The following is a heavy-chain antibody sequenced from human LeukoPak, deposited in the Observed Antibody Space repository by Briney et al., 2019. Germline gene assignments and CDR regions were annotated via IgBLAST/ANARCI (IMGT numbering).Heavy chain of an antibody. V-gene: IGHV4-59*08. CDR1: GGSMSTYY. J-gene: IGHJ4*02. CDR3: ARGGSANDY. CDR2: IYYSGST. D-gene: IGHD3-10*01. Sequence: SETLSLTCTVSGGSMSTYYWSWIRQSPGKGLEWIGHIYYSGSTNYNPSLMSRVTISVDTSKNQFSLKLTSVTAADTAVYYCARGGSANDYWGQGTLVTVSS.